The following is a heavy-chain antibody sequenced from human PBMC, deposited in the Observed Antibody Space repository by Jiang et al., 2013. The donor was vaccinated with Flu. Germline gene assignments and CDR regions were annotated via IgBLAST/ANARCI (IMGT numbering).Heavy chain of an antibody. CDR3: ATLLYYGSGPYYTNAFDI. J-gene: IGHJ3*02. D-gene: IGHD3-10*01. V-gene: IGHV1-24*01. CDR1: GYTLTELS. Sequence: SGAEVKEPGASVKVSCKVSGYTLTELSMHWVRQAPGKGLEWMGGFDPEDGETIYAQKFQGRVTMTEDTSTDTAYMELSSLRSEDTAVYYCATLLYYGSGPYYTNAFDIWGQGTMVTVSS. CDR2: FDPEDGET.